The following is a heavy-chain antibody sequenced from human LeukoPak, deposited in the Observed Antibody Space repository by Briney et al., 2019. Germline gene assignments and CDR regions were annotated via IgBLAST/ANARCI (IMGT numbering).Heavy chain of an antibody. J-gene: IGHJ6*03. CDR1: GYTFTGYY. D-gene: IGHD3-9*01. Sequence: ASVKVSCKASGYTFTGYYMHWVRQAPGQGLEWMGWINPNSGGTNYAQKFQGRVTMTRDTSINTAYMELSRLRSDDTAVYYCARDTDILTGDPHYYYYYMDVWGKGTTVTISS. CDR2: INPNSGGT. V-gene: IGHV1-2*02. CDR3: ARDTDILTGDPHYYYYYMDV.